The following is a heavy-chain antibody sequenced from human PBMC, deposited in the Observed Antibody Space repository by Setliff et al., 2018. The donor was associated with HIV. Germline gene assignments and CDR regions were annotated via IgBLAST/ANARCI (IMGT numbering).Heavy chain of an antibody. CDR3: ATDSEKWEGYYKYYYMDV. D-gene: IGHD1-26*01. CDR1: GYIFSDYY. V-gene: IGHV1-2*06. Sequence: ASVKVSCKASGYIFSDYYIHWVRQTPGQGLEWMGRINPNSGATDYAQEFQGRVSMTRDTSIRTVYMELSRLGSDDTALYYCATDSEKWEGYYKYYYMDVWGKGTKVTVSS. J-gene: IGHJ6*03. CDR2: INPNSGAT.